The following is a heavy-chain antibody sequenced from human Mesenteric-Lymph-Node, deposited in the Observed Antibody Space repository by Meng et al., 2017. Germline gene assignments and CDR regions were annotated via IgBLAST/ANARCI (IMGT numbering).Heavy chain of an antibody. D-gene: IGHD3-10*01. CDR1: GFTFSSYE. J-gene: IGHJ6*02. CDR2: ISSSGSTI. CDR3: ARDVVYYGSGSHPYYYYYYGMDV. Sequence: GESLKISCAASGFTFSSYEMNWVRQAPGKGLEWVSYISSSGSTIYYADSVKGRFTISRDNAKNSLYLQMNSLRAEDTAVYYCARDVVYYGSGSHPYYYYYYGMDVWGQGTTVTVSS. V-gene: IGHV3-48*03.